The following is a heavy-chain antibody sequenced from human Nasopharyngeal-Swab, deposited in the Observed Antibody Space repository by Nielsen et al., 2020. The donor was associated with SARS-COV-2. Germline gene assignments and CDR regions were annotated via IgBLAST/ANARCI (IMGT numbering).Heavy chain of an antibody. D-gene: IGHD6-13*01. CDR3: ARDLWSSSSWYAVELTRGIGP. J-gene: IGHJ5*02. Sequence: WVRQAPGQRLEWMGWINAGNGNTKYSQKFQGRVTITRDTSASTAYMELSSLRSEDTAVYCCARDLWSSSSWYAVELTRGIGPWGQGTLVTVSS. CDR2: INAGNGNT. V-gene: IGHV1-3*01.